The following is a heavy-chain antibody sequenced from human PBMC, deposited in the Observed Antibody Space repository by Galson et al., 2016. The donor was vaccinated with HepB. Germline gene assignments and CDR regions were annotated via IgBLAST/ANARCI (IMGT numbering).Heavy chain of an antibody. CDR2: TFYKSKWYN. CDR3: VRDRRLQGLDY. J-gene: IGHJ4*02. V-gene: IGHV6-1*01. D-gene: IGHD5-24*01. CDR1: GDSVSSNSAV. Sequence: CAISGDSVSSNSAVWNWIRQSPSRGLEWLGRTFYKSKWYNDYAVSVKSRITVNADTSKNQFSLKLNSLAAADTAIYYCVRDRRLQGLDYWGQGILVTVSS.